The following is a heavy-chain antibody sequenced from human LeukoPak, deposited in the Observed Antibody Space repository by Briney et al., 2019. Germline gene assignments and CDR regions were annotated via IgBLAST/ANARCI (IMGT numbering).Heavy chain of an antibody. J-gene: IGHJ4*02. CDR3: ARDPGGYYDSSGYIGY. Sequence: PGGSLRLSCAASGFTFSSYSMNWVRQAPGKGLEWVSSISSSSSYIYYADSVKGRFTISRDNAKNSLYLQMSSLRSEDTAVYYCARDPGGYYDSSGYIGYWGQGTLVTVSS. D-gene: IGHD3-22*01. V-gene: IGHV3-21*04. CDR1: GFTFSSYS. CDR2: ISSSSSYI.